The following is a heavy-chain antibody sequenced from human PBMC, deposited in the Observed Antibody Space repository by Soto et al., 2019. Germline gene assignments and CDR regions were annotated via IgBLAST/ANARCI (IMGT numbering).Heavy chain of an antibody. CDR1: GGTFSSYA. CDR3: ARDLRLTGGATHYYYYGMDV. CDR2: IIPIFGTA. J-gene: IGHJ6*02. D-gene: IGHD1-26*01. V-gene: IGHV1-69*01. Sequence: QVQLVQSGAEVKKPGSSVKVSCKASGGTFSSYAISWVRQAPGQGLEWMGGIIPIFGTANYAQKSQGRVTITADESTSTAYMELSSLRSEDTAVYYCARDLRLTGGATHYYYYGMDVWGQGTTVTVSS.